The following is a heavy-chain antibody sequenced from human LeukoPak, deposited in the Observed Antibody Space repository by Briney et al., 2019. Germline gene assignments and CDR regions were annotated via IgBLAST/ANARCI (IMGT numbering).Heavy chain of an antibody. J-gene: IGHJ6*04. CDR1: GGSFSGYY. CDR3: ARRTSGGSGSPFDV. CDR2: INHSGST. Sequence: SETLSLTCAVYGGSFSGYYWSWIRQPPGKGLEWIGEINHSGSTNYNPSLKSRATISVDTSKNQFSLKLSSVTAADTAVYYCARRTSGGSGSPFDVWGKGTTVTVSS. D-gene: IGHD3-10*01. V-gene: IGHV4-34*01.